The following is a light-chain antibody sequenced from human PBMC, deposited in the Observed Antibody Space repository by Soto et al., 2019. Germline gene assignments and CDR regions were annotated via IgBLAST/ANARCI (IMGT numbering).Light chain of an antibody. V-gene: IGLV1-44*01. CDR3: ATWDDALNAAV. CDR2: IND. CDR1: SSNIAGNT. J-gene: IGLJ7*01. Sequence: QSVLTQPPSLSGTPGQRVTISCSGSSSNIAGNTVHWYQHLPGTAPKLLIYINDQRPSGVPGRFSASTSGTSASLAISGLQPDDEADYYCATWDDALNAAVFGGGTQLTVL.